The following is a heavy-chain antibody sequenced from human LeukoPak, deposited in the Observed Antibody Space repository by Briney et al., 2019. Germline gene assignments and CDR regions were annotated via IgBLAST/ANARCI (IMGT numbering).Heavy chain of an antibody. CDR2: ITSNGGST. D-gene: IGHD2-2*02. CDR1: GFTFSSYA. V-gene: IGHV3-64*01. J-gene: IGHJ4*02. CDR3: ARGYCSSTSCYTDY. Sequence: GGSLRLSCAASGFTFSSYAMHWVRQAPGKGLEYVSAITSNGGSTYYANSVKGRFTVSRDNSKNTLYLQMGSMRAEDMAVYYCARGYCSSTSCYTDYWGQGTLVTVSS.